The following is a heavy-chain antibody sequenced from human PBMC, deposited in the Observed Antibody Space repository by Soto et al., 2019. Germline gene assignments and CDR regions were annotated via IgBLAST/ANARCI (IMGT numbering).Heavy chain of an antibody. CDR3: AXXSITMVGGVRYGMDV. D-gene: IGHD3-10*01. V-gene: IGHV3-23*01. J-gene: IGHJ6*02. CDR2: ISGSGGTT. Sequence: EVQLLESGGGLVQPGGSLRLSCAASGFTFSTYAMNWVRQAPGKGLEWVSTISGSGGTTYYADSVKGRFTISRDNSKNTLYLQXXXLXXXXXXXXXXAXXSITMVGGVRYGMDVWGQGTTVTVSS. CDR1: GFTFSTYA.